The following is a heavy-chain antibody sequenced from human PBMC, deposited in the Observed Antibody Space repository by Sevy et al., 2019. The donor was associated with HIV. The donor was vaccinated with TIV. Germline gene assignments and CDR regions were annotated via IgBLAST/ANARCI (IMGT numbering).Heavy chain of an antibody. D-gene: IGHD3-3*01. CDR2: IRSKAYGGTT. Sequence: GGSLRLSCTASGFTFGDYAMSWFRQAPGKGLEWVSFIRSKAYGGTTEYAASVKGRFTISRDDSKSIAYLQMNSLKTEDTAVYYRTRTYYDFWSGYYPGMDVWGQGTTVTVSS. V-gene: IGHV3-49*03. CDR3: TRTYYDFWSGYYPGMDV. CDR1: GFTFGDYA. J-gene: IGHJ6*02.